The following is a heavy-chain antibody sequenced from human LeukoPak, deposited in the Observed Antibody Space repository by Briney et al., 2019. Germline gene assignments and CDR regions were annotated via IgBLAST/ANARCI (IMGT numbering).Heavy chain of an antibody. Sequence: GGSLRLSCAASGFTVSSNYMSWVRQAPGKGLEWVSVIYSGGSTYYADSVKGRFTISRDNSKNTLFLQMNSLRAEDTAIYYCAKVAFRSSSYISGIEYWGQGTLVTASS. CDR1: GFTVSSNY. J-gene: IGHJ4*02. V-gene: IGHV3-53*01. CDR2: IYSGGST. D-gene: IGHD6-6*01. CDR3: AKVAFRSSSYISGIEY.